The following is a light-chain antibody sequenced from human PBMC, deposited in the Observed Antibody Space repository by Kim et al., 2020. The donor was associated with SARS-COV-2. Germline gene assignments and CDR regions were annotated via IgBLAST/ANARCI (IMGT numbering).Light chain of an antibody. CDR3: QQYNTYWT. J-gene: IGKJ1*01. Sequence: DIQMTQSPSTLSASVGDRVTITCRASQSISDWLAWYQQKPGKAPKLLMYKASSLESGVPSRFSGSGSGTEFTLTISSLQPDDFATYYCQQYNTYWTFGQGTKVDIK. CDR1: QSISDW. V-gene: IGKV1-5*03. CDR2: KAS.